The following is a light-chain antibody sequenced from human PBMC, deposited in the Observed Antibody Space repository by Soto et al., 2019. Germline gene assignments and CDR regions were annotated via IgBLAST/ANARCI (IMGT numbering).Light chain of an antibody. J-gene: IGKJ5*01. CDR3: QQYYSYSIT. CDR1: QSISSW. Sequence: IQMTQSPSSLSASGGGGGAIGCRASQSISSWLAWYQQKPGKAPKLLIYDASSLESGVPSRFSGSGSGTEFTLTISSLQPDDFATYYCQQYYSYSITFGQGTRLEIK. CDR2: DAS. V-gene: IGKV1-5*01.